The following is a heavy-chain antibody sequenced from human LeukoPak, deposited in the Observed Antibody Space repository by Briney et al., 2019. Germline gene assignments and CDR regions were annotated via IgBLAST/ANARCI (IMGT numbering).Heavy chain of an antibody. CDR3: AKTFSSGYFDY. Sequence: GGSLRPSCAASGFTFSSYGMHWVRQAPGKGLEWVAVISYDGSNKYYADSVKGRFTISRDNSKNTLYLQMNSLRAEDTAVYYCAKTFSSGYFDYWGQGTLVTVSS. CDR1: GFTFSSYG. CDR2: ISYDGSNK. V-gene: IGHV3-30*18. J-gene: IGHJ4*02. D-gene: IGHD3-22*01.